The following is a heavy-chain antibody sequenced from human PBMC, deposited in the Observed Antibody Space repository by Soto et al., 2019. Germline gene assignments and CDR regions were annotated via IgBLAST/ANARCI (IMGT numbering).Heavy chain of an antibody. V-gene: IGHV4-30-4*01. D-gene: IGHD3-3*01. CDR3: ARDRIELRFLYYHGMDV. J-gene: IGHJ6*02. Sequence: SETLSLTCTFSGGSISSGDYYWSWIRQPPGKGLEWIGYIYYSGSTYYNPSLKSRVTISVDTSKNQFSLKLSSVTAADTAVYYCARDRIELRFLYYHGMDVWGQGTRVTVSS. CDR1: GGSISSGDYY. CDR2: IYYSGST.